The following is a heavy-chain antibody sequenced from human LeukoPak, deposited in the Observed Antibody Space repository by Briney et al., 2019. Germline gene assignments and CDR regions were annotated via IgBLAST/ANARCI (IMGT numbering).Heavy chain of an antibody. CDR1: GGTFSSYA. V-gene: IGHV1-69*05. D-gene: IGHD1-26*01. J-gene: IGHJ4*02. CDR3: ARGLAGATTSPFDY. CDR2: IIPIFGTA. Sequence: ASVKVSCKAPGGTFSSYAISWVRQAPGQGLEWMGGIIPIFGTANYAQKFQGRVTITTDESTSTAYMELSSLRSEDTAVYYCARGLAGATTSPFDYWGQGTLVTVSS.